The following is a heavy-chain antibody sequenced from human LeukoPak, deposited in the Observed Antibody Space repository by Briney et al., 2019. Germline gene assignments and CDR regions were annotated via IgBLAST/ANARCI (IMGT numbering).Heavy chain of an antibody. CDR1: GFTFSTYS. CDR3: AKDVVPDSGWDLDY. V-gene: IGHV3-23*01. J-gene: IGHJ4*02. CDR2: IYPSGDST. Sequence: GGSLRLSCAASGFTFSTYSMTWVRQGPGKGLEWVSSIYPSGDSTFYADSVKGRFTISRGNSKNTLYLQMSSLRTEDTAIYYCAKDVVPDSGWDLDYWGQGTLVTVSS. D-gene: IGHD6-19*01.